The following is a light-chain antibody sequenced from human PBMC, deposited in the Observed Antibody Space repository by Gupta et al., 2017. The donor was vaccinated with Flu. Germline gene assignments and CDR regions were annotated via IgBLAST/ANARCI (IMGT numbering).Light chain of an antibody. CDR3: QQRGIWRPLT. CDR2: DAS. CDR1: QSVSSY. Sequence: VSTSSTDTPCLSPGESATLSCRASQSVSSYLAWYQQKPGQAPRLLIYDASNRAAGIPARFSGSGSGTDFTLTISSLEPEDFAVYYCQQRGIWRPLTFGGGTKVEIK. V-gene: IGKV3-11*01. J-gene: IGKJ4*01.